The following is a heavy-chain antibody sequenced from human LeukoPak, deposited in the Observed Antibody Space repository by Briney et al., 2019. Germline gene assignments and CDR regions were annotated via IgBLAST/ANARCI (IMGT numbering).Heavy chain of an antibody. CDR1: GFTFSSYW. CDR2: IKQDGSEK. Sequence: GGSLRLSCAASGFTFSSYWMSWVRQAPGKGLEWVANIKQDGSEKYYVDSVKGRFTISRDDAKNSLYLQTNSLRAEDTAVYYCARERELYYYDSSGYYEDWGQGALVTVSS. CDR3: ARERELYYYDSSGYYED. D-gene: IGHD3-22*01. V-gene: IGHV3-7*01. J-gene: IGHJ4*02.